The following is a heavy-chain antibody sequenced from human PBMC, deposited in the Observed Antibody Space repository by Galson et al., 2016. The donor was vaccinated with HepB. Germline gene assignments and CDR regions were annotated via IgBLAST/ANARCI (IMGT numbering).Heavy chain of an antibody. CDR2: IGPNARGGTT. J-gene: IGHJ4*02. V-gene: IGHV3-15*04. CDR3: ITGSYVVVAASTGGY. Sequence: SLRLSCAGSEFTFNDAWMSWVRQTPGKGLEWVGRIGPNARGGTTDYAAPVKGRFTISRDDSKNTQYLQMDSLRTEDTAVYYCITGSYVVVAASTGGYWGQGTLVTVSS. D-gene: IGHD2-15*01. CDR1: EFTFNDAW.